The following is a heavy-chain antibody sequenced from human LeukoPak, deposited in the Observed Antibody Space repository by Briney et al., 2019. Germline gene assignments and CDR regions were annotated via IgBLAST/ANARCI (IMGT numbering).Heavy chain of an antibody. CDR1: GYTFTNYG. J-gene: IGHJ4*02. V-gene: IGHV1-18*01. Sequence: ASVKVSCKASGYTFTNYGINWVRQAPGQGLEWMGWISAYNGNTNYAQKLQGRVTMTTDTSTSTAYMELRSLRSDDTAVYYCARAFSSGYYYFFDYWGQGTLVTVSS. CDR2: ISAYNGNT. CDR3: ARAFSSGYYYFFDY. D-gene: IGHD3-22*01.